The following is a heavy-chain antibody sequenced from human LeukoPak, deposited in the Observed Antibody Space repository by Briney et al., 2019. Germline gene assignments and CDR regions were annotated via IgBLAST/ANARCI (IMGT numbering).Heavy chain of an antibody. J-gene: IGHJ4*02. CDR2: ISYDGSNK. Sequence: GGSLRLSCAASGFTFSSYAMSWVRQAPGKGLEWVALISYDGSNKYYADSVKGRFTISRDNSKKTLYLQMNSLRPDDTAVYYCAKGPPWIQLWFFDYWGQGILVTVSS. CDR1: GFTFSSYA. CDR3: AKGPPWIQLWFFDY. D-gene: IGHD5-18*01. V-gene: IGHV3-30*18.